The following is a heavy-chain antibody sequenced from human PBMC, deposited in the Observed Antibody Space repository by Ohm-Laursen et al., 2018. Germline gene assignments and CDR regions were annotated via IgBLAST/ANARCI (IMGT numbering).Heavy chain of an antibody. Sequence: ASVKVSCNASGYTFTSHGISWVRQAPGQGLEWMGWISPNNGNTNYAQNLQGRVTMTTDTSTSTAYMELRSLRSDDTAVYYCAREQTPGSYYYGMDVWGQGTTVTV. D-gene: IGHD3-10*01. CDR3: AREQTPGSYYYGMDV. V-gene: IGHV1-18*01. CDR2: ISPNNGNT. J-gene: IGHJ6*02. CDR1: GYTFTSHG.